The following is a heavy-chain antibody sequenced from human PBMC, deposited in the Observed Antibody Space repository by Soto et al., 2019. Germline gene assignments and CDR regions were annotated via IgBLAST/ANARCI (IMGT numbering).Heavy chain of an antibody. J-gene: IGHJ3*02. CDR2: IIPIFGTA. V-gene: IGHV1-69*06. Sequence: SVKVSCKASGGTFSSYATSWVRQAPGQGLEWMGGIIPIFGTANYAQKFQGRVTITADKSTSTAYMELSSLRSEDTAVYYCARIKYSGYDYHDAFDIWGQGTMVTVSS. CDR1: GGTFSSYA. D-gene: IGHD5-12*01. CDR3: ARIKYSGYDYHDAFDI.